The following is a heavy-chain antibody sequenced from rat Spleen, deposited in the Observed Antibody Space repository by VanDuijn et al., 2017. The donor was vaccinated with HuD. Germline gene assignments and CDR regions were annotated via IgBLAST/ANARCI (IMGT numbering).Heavy chain of an antibody. Sequence: EVQLVESGGGLVQPGRSLKLSCAASGFTFSNYYMAWVRQAPTKGLEWVAYINTGGGNTYYRDSVRGRFTISRDNAKSTLYLQVDSLKSEDTATYYCARQGYLRDWYFDFWGPGTMVTVSS. D-gene: IGHD1-11*01. CDR1: GFTFSNYY. CDR3: ARQGYLRDWYFDF. CDR2: INTGGGNT. J-gene: IGHJ1*01. V-gene: IGHV5-25*01.